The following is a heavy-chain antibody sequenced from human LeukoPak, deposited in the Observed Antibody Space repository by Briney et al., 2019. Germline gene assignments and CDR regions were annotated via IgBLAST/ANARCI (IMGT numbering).Heavy chain of an antibody. CDR2: ISSSSSYI. J-gene: IGHJ5*02. CDR1: GFTFSSYS. Sequence: PGGSLRLSCAASGFTFSSYSMNWVRQAPGKGLEWVSSISSSSSYIYYADSVKGRFTISRDNAKNSLYLQMNSLRAEDTAVYYCARDRSPGGENWFDPWGQGTLVTVPS. V-gene: IGHV3-21*01. CDR3: ARDRSPGGENWFDP. D-gene: IGHD4-17*01.